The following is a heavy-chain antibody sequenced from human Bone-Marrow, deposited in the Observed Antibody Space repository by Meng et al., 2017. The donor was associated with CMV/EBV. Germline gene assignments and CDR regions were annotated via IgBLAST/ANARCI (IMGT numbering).Heavy chain of an antibody. D-gene: IGHD2-2*01. J-gene: IGHJ6*02. CDR3: ARDGAPSYCSSTSCYGLVGDYYYGMDV. V-gene: IGHV1-46*01. Sequence: ASVKVSCKAFGYTFTSYYMHWVRQASGQGLEWMGIINPSGGSTRYAQKFQGRVTMTRDTSTSTVYMELSSLTSEDTAVYYCARDGAPSYCSSTSCYGLVGDYYYGMDVWGRGTTVTVSS. CDR1: GYTFTSYY. CDR2: INPSGGST.